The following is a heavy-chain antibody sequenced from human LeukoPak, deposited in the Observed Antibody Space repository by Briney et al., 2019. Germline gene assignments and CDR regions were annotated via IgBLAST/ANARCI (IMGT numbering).Heavy chain of an antibody. V-gene: IGHV3-30-3*01. D-gene: IGHD1-1*01. CDR3: ARDTNWNFDY. Sequence: GRSLRLSCAASGFTFSSYAKHWVRQAPGKGLEWVAIISYDGSNKYYADSVKGRFTISRDNSKNTLYLQMNSLRAEDTAVYYCARDTNWNFDYWGQGTLVTVSS. CDR2: ISYDGSNK. J-gene: IGHJ4*02. CDR1: GFTFSSYA.